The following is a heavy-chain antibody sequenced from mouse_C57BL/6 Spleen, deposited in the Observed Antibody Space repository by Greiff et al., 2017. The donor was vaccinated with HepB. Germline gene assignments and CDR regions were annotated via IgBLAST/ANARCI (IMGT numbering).Heavy chain of an antibody. V-gene: IGHV8-8*01. CDR2: IWWDDDK. D-gene: IGHD1-1*01. CDR1: GFSLSTFGMG. CDR3: ARIASYGSSSYWYFDV. Sequence: QVTLKVSGPGILQPSQTLSLTCSFSGFSLSTFGMGVGWIRQPSGKGLEWLAHIWWDDDKYYNPALKSRLTISKDTSKNQVFLKIANVDTADTATYYCARIASYGSSSYWYFDVWGTGTTVTVSS. J-gene: IGHJ1*03.